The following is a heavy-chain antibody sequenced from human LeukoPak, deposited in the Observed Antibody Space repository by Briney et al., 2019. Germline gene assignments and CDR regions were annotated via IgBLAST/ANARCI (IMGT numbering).Heavy chain of an antibody. CDR2: INSDGSST. CDR1: RFTFSSYW. CDR3: ERVRGGSSAGTSGMDV. D-gene: IGHD1-26*01. Sequence: GGSLRLSCAASRFTFSSYWMHWVRQAPGKGLVWVSRINSDGSSTSYADSVKGRFTISRDNAKNTLYLQMNSLRAEDTAVYYCERVRGGSSAGTSGMDVWGKGTTVTVSS. V-gene: IGHV3-74*01. J-gene: IGHJ6*04.